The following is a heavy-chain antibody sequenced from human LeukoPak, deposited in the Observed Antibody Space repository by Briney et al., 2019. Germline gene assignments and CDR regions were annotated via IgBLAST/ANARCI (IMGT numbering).Heavy chain of an antibody. CDR2: ISGSGGST. CDR1: GFTFNSYA. J-gene: IGHJ1*01. D-gene: IGHD3-22*01. V-gene: IGHV3-23*01. CDR3: AKGITMIVVVTEYFQH. Sequence: PGGSLRLSCAGSGFTFNSYAMSWVRQTPGKGLEWVSGISGSGGSTYYADSVTGRFTISRDNPKNTLYLQMDSLRAEDTAVYYCAKGITMIVVVTEYFQHWGQGTLVTVSS.